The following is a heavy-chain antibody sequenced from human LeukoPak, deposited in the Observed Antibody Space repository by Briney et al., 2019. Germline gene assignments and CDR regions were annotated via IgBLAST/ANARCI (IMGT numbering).Heavy chain of an antibody. V-gene: IGHV3-21*01. CDR3: ARQGCSSTSCKVRLRLDAFDI. J-gene: IGHJ3*02. CDR1: GFTFSSYS. CDR2: ISSSSSYI. D-gene: IGHD2-2*01. Sequence: GGSLRLSCAASGFTFSSYSMNWVRQAPGKGLEWVSSISSSSSYIYYADSVKGRFTISRDNAKNSLYLQMNSLRAEDTAVYYCARQGCSSTSCKVRLRLDAFDIWGQGTMVTVSS.